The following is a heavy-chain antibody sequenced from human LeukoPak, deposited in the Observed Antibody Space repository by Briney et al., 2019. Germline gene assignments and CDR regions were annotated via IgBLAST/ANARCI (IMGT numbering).Heavy chain of an antibody. J-gene: IGHJ4*02. D-gene: IGHD6-13*01. CDR2: IYSSGST. Sequence: SETLSLTCTVSGGSISSYYWRWTRQPAGKGLEWIGRIYSSGSTSYNPSVKSRVTMSVDTSKNQFSLKLSSVTAADTAVYYCARGPYSSSYYYFDSWGQGTLVTVSS. V-gene: IGHV4-4*07. CDR1: GGSISSYY. CDR3: ARGPYSSSYYYFDS.